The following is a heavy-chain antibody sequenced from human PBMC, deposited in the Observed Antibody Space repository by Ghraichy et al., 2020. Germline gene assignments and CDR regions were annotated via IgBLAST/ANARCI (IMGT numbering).Heavy chain of an antibody. V-gene: IGHV3-30-3*01. J-gene: IGHJ4*02. Sequence: GGSLRLSCAASGFTFSSYAMNWVRQAPGKGLEWVAVISYDGSNKYYADSVKRRFTISRDNSKNTLYLQMNSLRAEDTAVYYGARPDSVLMVYAIGENWGQGTLVTVSS. CDR1: GFTFSSYA. D-gene: IGHD2-8*01. CDR3: ARPDSVLMVYAIGEN. CDR2: ISYDGSNK.